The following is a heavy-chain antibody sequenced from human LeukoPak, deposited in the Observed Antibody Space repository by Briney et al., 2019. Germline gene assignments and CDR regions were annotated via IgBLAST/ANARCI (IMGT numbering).Heavy chain of an antibody. CDR1: GFTFSSYG. CDR3: AKDYRDYGGNGRGDPSY. D-gene: IGHD4-23*01. J-gene: IGHJ4*02. CDR2: ISYDGSNK. V-gene: IGHV3-30*18. Sequence: PGRSLRLSCAASGFTFSSYGMHWVRQAPGKGLEWVAVISYDGSNKYYADSVKGRFTISRDNSKNTLYLQMNSLRAEDTAVYYCAKDYRDYGGNGRGDPSYWGQGTLVTVSS.